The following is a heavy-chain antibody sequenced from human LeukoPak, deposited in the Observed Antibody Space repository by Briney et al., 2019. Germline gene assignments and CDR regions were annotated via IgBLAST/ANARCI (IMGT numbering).Heavy chain of an antibody. J-gene: IGHJ4*02. CDR1: GFTFTSSA. CDR3: AAAFYDSSGYSFDY. V-gene: IGHV1-58*02. CDR2: IVVGSGNA. D-gene: IGHD3-22*01. Sequence: ASVKVSCKASGFTFTSSAMQWVRQARGQRLEWIGWIVVGSGNANYAQKFQERVTITRDMSTSTAYMELSSLRSEDTAVYYCAAAFYDSSGYSFDYWGQGTLVTVSS.